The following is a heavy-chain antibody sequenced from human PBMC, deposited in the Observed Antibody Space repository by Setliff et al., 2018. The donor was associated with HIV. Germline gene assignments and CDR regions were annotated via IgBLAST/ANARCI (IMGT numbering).Heavy chain of an antibody. Sequence: GGALRLSCAASAFTFSTYSMHWVRQAPGKGLGWVAIISYDGSKKYYAESVKGRFTFSIANSKNTLYLQMKSLRAEDTAGYYCTRGRGAVVPYYGMDVWGQGTMVTVSS. V-gene: IGHV3-30-3*01. J-gene: IGHJ6*02. D-gene: IGHD2-15*01. CDR2: ISYDGSKK. CDR3: TRGRGAVVPYYGMDV. CDR1: AFTFSTYS.